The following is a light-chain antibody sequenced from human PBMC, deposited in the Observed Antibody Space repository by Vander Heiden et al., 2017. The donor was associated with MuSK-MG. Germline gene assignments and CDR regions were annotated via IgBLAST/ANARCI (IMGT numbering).Light chain of an antibody. CDR2: RAS. J-gene: IGKJ4*01. Sequence: DIEMTQSPPTLSASVGDRVTITCRASQYVSFFLAWYQQKPGKAPKLLIQRASVLETGVPSRFSGGVSGSEFTLTINSLQPDDFATYYCQQYNSYSPLTFGGGTKVELK. V-gene: IGKV1-5*03. CDR3: QQYNSYSPLT. CDR1: QYVSFF.